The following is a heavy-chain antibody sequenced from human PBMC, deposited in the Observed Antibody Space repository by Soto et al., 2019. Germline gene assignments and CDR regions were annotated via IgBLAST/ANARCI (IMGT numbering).Heavy chain of an antibody. CDR3: ARQASGYYYGWFDP. V-gene: IGHV4-39*01. Sequence: SETLSLTCTVSGGSISSSSYYWGWIRQPPGKGLEWIGTIFYSGGTFYTPSLKSRVTMSVDTSNNQFSLKLSSVIAADTAVYYCARQASGYYYGWFDPWGQGTLVTVSS. J-gene: IGHJ5*02. CDR1: GGSISSSSYY. D-gene: IGHD3-22*01. CDR2: IFYSGGT.